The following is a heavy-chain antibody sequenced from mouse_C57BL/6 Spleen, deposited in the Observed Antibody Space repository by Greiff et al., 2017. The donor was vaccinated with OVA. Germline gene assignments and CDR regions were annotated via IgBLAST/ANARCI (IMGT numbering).Heavy chain of an antibody. V-gene: IGHV1-82*01. D-gene: IGHD1-1*01. J-gene: IGHJ2*01. CDR2: IYPGDGDT. Sequence: LVESGPELVKPGASVKISCKASGYAFSSSWMNWVKQRPGKGLEWIGRIYPGDGDTNYNGKFKGKATLTADKSSSTAYMQLSSLTSEDSAVYFCALLPGDYFDYWGQGTTLTVSS. CDR3: ALLPGDYFDY. CDR1: GYAFSSSW.